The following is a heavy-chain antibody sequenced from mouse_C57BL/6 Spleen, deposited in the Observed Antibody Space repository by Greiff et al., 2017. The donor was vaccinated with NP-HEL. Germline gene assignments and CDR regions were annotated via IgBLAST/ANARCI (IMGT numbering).Heavy chain of an antibody. V-gene: IGHV14-1*01. J-gene: IGHJ4*01. CDR3: TTTNWDPYYYAMDY. CDR2: IDPEDGGT. CDR1: GFNIKDYY. Sequence: DVKLVESGAELVRPGASVKLSCTASGFNIKDYYMHWVKQRPEQGLEWIGRIDPEDGGTEYAPKFQGKATMTAETSSNTAYLQLSSLTSEDTAVYYCTTTNWDPYYYAMDYWGQGTSVTVSS. D-gene: IGHD4-1*01.